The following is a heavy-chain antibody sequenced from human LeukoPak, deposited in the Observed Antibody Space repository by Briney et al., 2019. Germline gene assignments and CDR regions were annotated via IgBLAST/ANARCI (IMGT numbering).Heavy chain of an antibody. D-gene: IGHD3-10*01. CDR2: ISYDGGNK. J-gene: IGHJ4*02. Sequence: GRSLRLSCAASGFTFSSYAMHWVRQAPGKGLEWVAVISYDGGNKYYADSVKGRFTISRDNSKNTLYLQMNSLRAEDTAVYYCARDEYYYGSGTYYGPDYWGQGTLVTVSS. CDR3: ARDEYYYGSGTYYGPDY. CDR1: GFTFSSYA. V-gene: IGHV3-30*04.